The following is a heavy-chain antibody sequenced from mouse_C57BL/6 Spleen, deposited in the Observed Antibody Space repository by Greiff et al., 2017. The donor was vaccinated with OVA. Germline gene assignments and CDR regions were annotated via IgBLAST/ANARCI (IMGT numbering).Heavy chain of an antibody. CDR2: FYPGSGSI. Sequence: QVQLKESGAELVKPGASVKLSCKASGYTFTEYTIHWVKQRSGQGLEWIGWFYPGSGSIKYNEKFKDKATLTADKSYSTVYMELSRLTSEDSAVYFCTRHAFYFDYDNYFDYWGQGTTLTVSS. V-gene: IGHV1-62-2*01. CDR1: GYTFTEYT. CDR3: TRHAFYFDYDNYFDY. D-gene: IGHD2-4*01. J-gene: IGHJ2*01.